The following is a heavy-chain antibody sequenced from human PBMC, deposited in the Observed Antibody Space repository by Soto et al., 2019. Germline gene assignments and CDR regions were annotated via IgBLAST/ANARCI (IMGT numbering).Heavy chain of an antibody. CDR1: GGSISSGGFS. V-gene: IGHV4-30-2*01. CDR3: ARYSFGFAY. D-gene: IGHD5-18*01. Sequence: SETLSLTCSVSGGSISSGGFSWSWIRQPPGKGLEWIGYIYYGGSTYYNPSLKSRVTMSVDRSKNQFSLELGSVTAADTAVYYCARYSFGFAYWGRGTMVTVSS. CDR2: IYYGGST. J-gene: IGHJ4*02.